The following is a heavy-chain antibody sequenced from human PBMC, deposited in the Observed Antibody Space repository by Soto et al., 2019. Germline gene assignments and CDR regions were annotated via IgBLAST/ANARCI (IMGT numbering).Heavy chain of an antibody. D-gene: IGHD3-22*01. J-gene: IGHJ4*02. CDR2: MNMDGSRT. Sequence: EVQLVESGGGLVQPGGSLRLSCAASGFTFSIYWMHWVRQAPGKGLVWVSRMNMDGSRTSYADFAKGRFTISRDDAKSTVYLQMSNLRAEDTAVYYCVRGDGGRYDGHGYLGRHWGQGPLVTVSS. CDR1: GFTFSIYW. V-gene: IGHV3-74*01. CDR3: VRGDGGRYDGHGYLGRH.